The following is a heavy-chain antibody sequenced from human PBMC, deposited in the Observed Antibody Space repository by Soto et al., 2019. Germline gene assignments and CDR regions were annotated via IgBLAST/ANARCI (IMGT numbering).Heavy chain of an antibody. CDR3: ARARSTWTLYYFDS. V-gene: IGHV4-4*02. D-gene: IGHD6-13*01. J-gene: IGHJ4*02. CDR2: VYHSGDT. Sequence: QVQLQESDPGLVKPSGTLSLTCAVSGGSINSSYWWSWVRQPPGKGLEWIGEVYHSGDTNYTPSLQSRVTISVDTSRNQFALKLSSVTAAGTAVYYCARARSTWTLYYFDSWGQGTLVTGSS. CDR1: GGSINSSYW.